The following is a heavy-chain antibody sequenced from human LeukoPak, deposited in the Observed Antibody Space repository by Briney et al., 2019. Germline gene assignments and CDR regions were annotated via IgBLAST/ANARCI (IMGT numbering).Heavy chain of an antibody. J-gene: IGHJ4*02. CDR1: GGTFSSYA. Sequence: GASVKLSCNASGGTFSSYAISWVRQAPGQGLEWMGGMSPIFGTANYAQTFQGRLTITADESTSTAYMELSSLRSEDTAVYYCARPQTDYYPFDSWGQGTLVTVSS. V-gene: IGHV1-69*13. CDR2: MSPIFGTA. D-gene: IGHD3-22*01. CDR3: ARPQTDYYPFDS.